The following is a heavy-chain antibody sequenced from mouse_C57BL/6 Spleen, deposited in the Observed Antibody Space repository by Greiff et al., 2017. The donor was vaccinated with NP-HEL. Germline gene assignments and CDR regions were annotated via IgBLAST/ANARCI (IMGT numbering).Heavy chain of an antibody. V-gene: IGHV1-82*01. CDR3: ARGLVAPFDY. J-gene: IGHJ2*01. Sequence: QVQLQQSGPELVKPGASVKISCKASGYAFSSSWMNWVKQRPGKGLEWIGRIYPGDGDTNYNGKFKGKATLTADKSSSTAYMQLSSLTSEDSAVYFCARGLVAPFDYWGQGTTLTVSS. CDR1: GYAFSSSW. CDR2: IYPGDGDT. D-gene: IGHD1-1*01.